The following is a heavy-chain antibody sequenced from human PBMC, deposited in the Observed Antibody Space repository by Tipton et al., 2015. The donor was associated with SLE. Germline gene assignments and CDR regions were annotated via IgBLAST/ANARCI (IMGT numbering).Heavy chain of an antibody. D-gene: IGHD7-27*01. CDR3: AKHVGNWGSEGSFDY. J-gene: IGHJ4*02. Sequence: GSLRLSCAASGFTFSTYTMNWVRQAPGKGLEWVSSIIRSSSYIAYADSVKGRFTISRDNAKNSLYLQMNSLRAEDTALYYCAKHVGNWGSEGSFDYWGQGTLVTVSS. CDR1: GFTFSTYT. CDR2: IIRSSSYI. V-gene: IGHV3-21*04.